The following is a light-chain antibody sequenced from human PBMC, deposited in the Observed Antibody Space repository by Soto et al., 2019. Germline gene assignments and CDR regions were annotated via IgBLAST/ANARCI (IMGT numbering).Light chain of an antibody. CDR1: QNISRW. CDR2: KAS. V-gene: IGKV1-5*03. Sequence: DIQMTQSPSTLSAFVGDRVSITCRASQNISRWLAWYQQKPGKAPKLLIYKASTLKSGVPSRFSGSGSGTEFTLTISSLQPDDFATYYCQHYNSYSEAFGQGTKVDIK. J-gene: IGKJ1*01. CDR3: QHYNSYSEA.